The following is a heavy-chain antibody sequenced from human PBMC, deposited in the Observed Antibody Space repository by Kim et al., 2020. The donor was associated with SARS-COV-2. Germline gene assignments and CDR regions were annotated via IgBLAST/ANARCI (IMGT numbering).Heavy chain of an antibody. CDR2: T. Sequence: TTYTQKFRGRLTMTGDTSTTTVYMELSSLRSEDTAVYYCATRASGNYLGYWGQGTLVTVSS. D-gene: IGHD1-26*01. J-gene: IGHJ4*02. V-gene: IGHV1-46*01. CDR3: ATRASGNYLGY.